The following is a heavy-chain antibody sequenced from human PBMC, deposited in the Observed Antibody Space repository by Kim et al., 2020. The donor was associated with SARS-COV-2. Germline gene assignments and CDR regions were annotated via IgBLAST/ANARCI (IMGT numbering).Heavy chain of an antibody. CDR1: GFTFSSQW. J-gene: IGHJ4*02. V-gene: IGHV3-7*01. CDR2: INADGSDK. CDR3: ARADI. Sequence: GGSLRLSCAASGFTFSSQWMSWVRQAPGKGLEWVAHINADGSDKSYVDSVKGRFTISRDNGKNSLFLQMDSLRAEDTAVYYCARADIWRQGTLVSVPS.